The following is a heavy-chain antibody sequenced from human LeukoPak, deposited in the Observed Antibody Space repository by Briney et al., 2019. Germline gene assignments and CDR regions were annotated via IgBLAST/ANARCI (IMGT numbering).Heavy chain of an antibody. V-gene: IGHV3-33*01. CDR1: GFTFSSYG. J-gene: IGHJ5*02. CDR3: ARDLDDFWSGYYLNWFDP. Sequence: PGGSLRLSCAASGFTFSSYGMHWVRQAPGKGLEWVAVIWYDGSNKYYADSVKGRFTISRDNSKNTLYLQMNSLRAEDTAVYYCARDLDDFWSGYYLNWFDPWGQGTLVTVSS. D-gene: IGHD3-3*01. CDR2: IWYDGSNK.